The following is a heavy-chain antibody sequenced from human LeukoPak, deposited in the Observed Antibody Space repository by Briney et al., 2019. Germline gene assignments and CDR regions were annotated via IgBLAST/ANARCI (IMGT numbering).Heavy chain of an antibody. V-gene: IGHV4-39*01. J-gene: IGHJ4*02. D-gene: IGHD3-10*01. CDR3: ARAAQLLWFGESGFDY. Sequence: SETLSLTCTVSGGSISSSSYYWGWIRQPPGKGLEWIGSIYYSGSTYYNPSLKSRVTISVDTSKNQFSLKLSSVTAADTAVYYCARAAQLLWFGESGFDYWGQGTLVTVSS. CDR2: IYYSGST. CDR1: GGSISSSSYY.